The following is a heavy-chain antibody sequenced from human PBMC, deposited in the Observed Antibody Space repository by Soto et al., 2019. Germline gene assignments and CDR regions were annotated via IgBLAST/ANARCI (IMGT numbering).Heavy chain of an antibody. Sequence: QVQLQEPGPRLVSPSETLSLTCTVSGASVTSGDFYWSWIRQPPGKGLEWIGDIYYNETAYYTPCLRSRTAISVDTSKNHFTLTLPSVTAAYRAIYYCGGLSAGGWGQGSRVTVSS. V-gene: IGHV4-30-4*01. CDR1: GASVTSGDFY. J-gene: IGHJ4*02. D-gene: IGHD6-25*01. CDR3: GGLSAGG. CDR2: IYYNETA.